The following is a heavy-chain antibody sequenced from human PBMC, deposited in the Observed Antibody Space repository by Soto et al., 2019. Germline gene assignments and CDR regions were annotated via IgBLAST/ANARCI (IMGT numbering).Heavy chain of an antibody. CDR2: IYTSGIT. D-gene: IGHD3-10*01. Sequence: SETLSLTCTVSGGSISSYYWSWIRQPAWKGLEWIGRIYTSGITNYNPSLKSRVTMSVDTSKNQFSLKLSSVTAADTAVYYCARAPMVRRVNDAFDIFGQRTMVTV. CDR1: GGSISSYY. J-gene: IGHJ3*02. CDR3: ARAPMVRRVNDAFDI. V-gene: IGHV4-4*07.